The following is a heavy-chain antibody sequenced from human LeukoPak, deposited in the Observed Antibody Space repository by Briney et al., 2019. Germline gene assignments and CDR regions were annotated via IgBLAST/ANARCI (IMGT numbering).Heavy chain of an antibody. Sequence: SETLSLTCSVSGGSITISGFYWSWIRQPPGKGLEWIGYIYHNGNTNFNPSLKSRATISVDTSRNQFSLKLSSVTAADTAVYYCARDRGDFWSGYSQFDYWGQGARVTVSS. CDR2: IYHNGNT. CDR3: ARDRGDFWSGYSQFDY. J-gene: IGHJ4*02. D-gene: IGHD3-3*01. V-gene: IGHV4-61*08. CDR1: GGSITISGFY.